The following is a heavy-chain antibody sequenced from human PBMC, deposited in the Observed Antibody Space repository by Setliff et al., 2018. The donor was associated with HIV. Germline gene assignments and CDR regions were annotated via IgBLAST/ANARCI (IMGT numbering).Heavy chain of an antibody. CDR3: ARARSSGWSSDWFDT. CDR1: DGSISSYY. Sequence: PSETLSLTCTVSDGSISSYYWSWIRQPAGEGLEWIGRIYTSGSTNYNPSFKSRLTMSLDPSKNQFSLKLRSVTAADTAVYFCARARSSGWSSDWFDTWGQGILVTVSS. D-gene: IGHD6-19*01. J-gene: IGHJ5*02. V-gene: IGHV4-4*07. CDR2: IYTSGST.